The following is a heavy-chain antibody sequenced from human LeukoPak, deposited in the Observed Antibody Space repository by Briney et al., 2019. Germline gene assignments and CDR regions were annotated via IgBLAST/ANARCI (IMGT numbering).Heavy chain of an antibody. CDR1: GGSTSNYF. Sequence: SETLSLTCTVSGGSTSNYFCTWLRQSAGKGLEWIGRIHTSGSTNYNPSLKSRVSMSVDTSKNQFSLKLSSVTAADTAVYYCARGTFDSSGYYLFDYWGQGTLVTVSS. CDR3: ARGTFDSSGYYLFDY. D-gene: IGHD3-22*01. CDR2: IHTSGST. J-gene: IGHJ4*02. V-gene: IGHV4-4*07.